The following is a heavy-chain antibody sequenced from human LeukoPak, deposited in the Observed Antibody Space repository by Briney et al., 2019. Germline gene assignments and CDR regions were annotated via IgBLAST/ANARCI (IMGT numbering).Heavy chain of an antibody. J-gene: IGHJ4*02. V-gene: IGHV1-69*05. CDR3: ASHRTYYYDSDY. D-gene: IGHD3-22*01. CDR2: IIPIFGTA. Sequence: GASVKVSCKASGGTFSSCAISWVRQAPGQGLEWMGRIIPIFGTANYAQKFQGRVTITTDESTSTAYMELSSLRSEDTAVYYCASHRTYYYDSDYWGQGTLVTVSS. CDR1: GGTFSSCA.